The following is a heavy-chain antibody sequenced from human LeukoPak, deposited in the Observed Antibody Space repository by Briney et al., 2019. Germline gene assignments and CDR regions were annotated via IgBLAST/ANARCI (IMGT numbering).Heavy chain of an antibody. J-gene: IGHJ6*03. CDR1: GYTFTSYG. CDR3: ARASIAVAGKGVGYYYYMDL. D-gene: IGHD6-19*01. Sequence: ASVKVSCKASGYTFTSYGISWVRQVPGQGLEWMGWISAYNGNTNYAQKLQGRVTMTTDTSTSTACMELRSLRSEDTAVYYCARASIAVAGKGVGYYYYMDLWGKGTTVTISS. V-gene: IGHV1-18*01. CDR2: ISAYNGNT.